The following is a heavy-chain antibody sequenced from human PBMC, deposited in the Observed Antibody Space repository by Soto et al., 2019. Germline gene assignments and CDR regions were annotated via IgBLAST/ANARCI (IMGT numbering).Heavy chain of an antibody. D-gene: IGHD3-16*01. Sequence: SETLSLTCAVSGGSISSGGYSWSWIRQPPGKGLEWIGYIYHSGSTYYNPSLKSRVTISVDRSKNQFSLKLSSVTAAGTAVYYCARGGPPALGAFDIWGQGTMVTVS. CDR2: IYHSGST. J-gene: IGHJ3*02. V-gene: IGHV4-30-2*01. CDR1: GGSISSGGYS. CDR3: ARGGPPALGAFDI.